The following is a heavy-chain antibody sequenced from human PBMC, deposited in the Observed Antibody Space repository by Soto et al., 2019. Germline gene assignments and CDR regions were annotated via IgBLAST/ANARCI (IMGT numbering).Heavy chain of an antibody. D-gene: IGHD5-12*01. CDR2: IHYNGNT. Sequence: PSETLSLTCTVSGGSISAFSWGWVRQPPGKGLEWIGNIHYNGNTKYNPSLKSRVSMSVDTSKNQFSLRLISVTAADTAKYFCAREGNLGRWLQPLDFWGRGTLVTVSS. CDR3: AREGNLGRWLQPLDF. J-gene: IGHJ4*02. CDR1: GGSISAFS. V-gene: IGHV4-59*01.